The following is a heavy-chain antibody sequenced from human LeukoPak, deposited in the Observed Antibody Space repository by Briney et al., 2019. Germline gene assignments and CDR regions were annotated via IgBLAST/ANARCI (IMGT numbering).Heavy chain of an antibody. CDR2: ISVYNGNT. J-gene: IGHJ4*02. CDR3: ARDLLRIVGATTPTFDY. Sequence: ASVKVSCKASGYTFTSYVISWVRQAPGQGLGWMGWISVYNGNTNYAQKLQGRVTMTTDTSTRKAYMELRSLRSNDTAVYYCARDLLRIVGATTPTFDYWGQGTLVTVSS. D-gene: IGHD1-26*01. CDR1: GYTFTSYV. V-gene: IGHV1-18*01.